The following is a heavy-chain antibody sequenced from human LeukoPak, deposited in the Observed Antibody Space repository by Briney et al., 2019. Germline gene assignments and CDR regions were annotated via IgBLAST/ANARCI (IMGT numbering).Heavy chain of an antibody. V-gene: IGHV3-21*01. CDR2: ISSSSSYI. Sequence: GGSLRLSCAASGFTFSSYSMNWVRQAPGEGLEWVSSISSSSSYIYYADSVKGRFTISRDNAKNSLYLQMNSLRAKDTAVYYCARGDYGDAFDIWGQGTMVTVSS. D-gene: IGHD4-17*01. CDR3: ARGDYGDAFDI. CDR1: GFTFSSYS. J-gene: IGHJ3*02.